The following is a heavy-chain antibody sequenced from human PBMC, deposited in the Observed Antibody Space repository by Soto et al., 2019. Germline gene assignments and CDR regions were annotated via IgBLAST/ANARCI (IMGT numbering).Heavy chain of an antibody. J-gene: IGHJ5*02. D-gene: IGHD3-22*01. Sequence: PSETLSLTCTVSSGSISSYYWSWIRQPPGKGLEWIGYIYYSGSTNYNPSPKSRVTISVDTSKNQFSLKLSSVTAADTAVYYCARMYYYDSSGYGPCNWFDPWGQGTLVTVSS. V-gene: IGHV4-59*01. CDR1: SGSISSYY. CDR3: ARMYYYDSSGYGPCNWFDP. CDR2: IYYSGST.